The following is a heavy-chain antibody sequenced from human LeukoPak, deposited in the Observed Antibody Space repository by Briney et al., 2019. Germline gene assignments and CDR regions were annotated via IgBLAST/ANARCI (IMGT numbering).Heavy chain of an antibody. CDR3: ARERNQWSQQGDFDY. D-gene: IGHD2-15*01. V-gene: IGHV1-69*05. CDR1: GGTFSSYA. CDR2: IIPIFGTA. J-gene: IGHJ4*02. Sequence: SVKVSCKASGGTFSSYAISWVRQAPGQGLEWMGGIIPIFGTANYAQKFQGRVTMTRDTSTSTVYMELSSLRSEDTAVYYCARERNQWSQQGDFDYWGQGTLVTVSS.